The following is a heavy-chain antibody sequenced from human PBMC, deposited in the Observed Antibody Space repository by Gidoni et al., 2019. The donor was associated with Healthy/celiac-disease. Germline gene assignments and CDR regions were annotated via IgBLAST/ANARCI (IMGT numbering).Heavy chain of an antibody. CDR1: GFTFSSYA. D-gene: IGHD4-17*01. CDR2: ISGSGGST. Sequence: EVQLLESGGGLVQPGGSLRLSCAASGFTFSSYAMSWVRQAPGKGLGWVSAISGSGGSTYDADSVKGRFTISRDNSKNTLYLQMNSLRAEDTAVYYCAKGRLLRWPTGGGVDWGYWGQGTLVTVSS. CDR3: AKGRLLRWPTGGGVDWGY. V-gene: IGHV3-23*01. J-gene: IGHJ4*02.